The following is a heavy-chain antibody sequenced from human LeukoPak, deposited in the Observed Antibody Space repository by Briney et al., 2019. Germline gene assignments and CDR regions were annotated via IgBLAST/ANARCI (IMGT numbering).Heavy chain of an antibody. CDR3: ARDLSMVGSWDPDYHYYYGMDV. V-gene: IGHV7-4-1*02. Sequence: ASVKVSCKASGYTFTSYAMNWVRQAPGQGLEWMGWINTNTGNPTYAQGFTGRFVFSLDTSVSTAYLQISSLKAEDTAVYYCARDLSMVGSWDPDYHYYYGMDVWGQGTTVTVSS. CDR2: INTNTGNP. J-gene: IGHJ6*02. CDR1: GYTFTSYA. D-gene: IGHD6-13*01.